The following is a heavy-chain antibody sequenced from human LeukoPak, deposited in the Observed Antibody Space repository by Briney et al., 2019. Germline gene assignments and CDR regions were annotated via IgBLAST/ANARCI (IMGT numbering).Heavy chain of an antibody. CDR1: GITLSGHW. Sequence: GGSLRLSCAASGITLSGHWMNWVRQAPGKGLEWVSGTGSTGVSTFYADSVKGRFTVSRDNSKNTLSLQMNSLRAEDTAVYYCAKDPGVVPAHYFDYWGQGTLVTVSS. J-gene: IGHJ4*02. V-gene: IGHV3-23*01. CDR3: AKDPGVVPAHYFDY. D-gene: IGHD2-2*01. CDR2: TGSTGVST.